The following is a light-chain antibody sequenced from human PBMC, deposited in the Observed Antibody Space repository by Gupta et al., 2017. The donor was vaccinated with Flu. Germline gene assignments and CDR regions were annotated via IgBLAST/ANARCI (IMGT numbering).Light chain of an antibody. CDR2: LGS. CDR3: RQELQTKYT. V-gene: IGKV2-28*01. Sequence: DIVMTQSPLSLPVTPGEPASISCRSSQSRLHSNGYNYLDWYLQKPGQSPQLLIYLGSNRASGVPDRFSGSGSGTDFTLKISRGEAEDFGVYYCRQELQTKYTFGQGTKLEIK. J-gene: IGKJ2*01. CDR1: QSRLHSNGYNY.